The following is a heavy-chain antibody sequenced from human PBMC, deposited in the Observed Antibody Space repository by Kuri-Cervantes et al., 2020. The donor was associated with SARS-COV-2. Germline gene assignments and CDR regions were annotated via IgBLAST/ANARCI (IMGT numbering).Heavy chain of an antibody. J-gene: IGHJ4*02. CDR3: AKDYGGNSGVFDY. V-gene: IGHV3-9*03. D-gene: IGHD4-23*01. CDR2: ISWNSGSI. Sequence: SLKISCTASGFTFDDYAMHWVRQAPGKGLEWVSGISWNSGSIGYADSVKGRFTISRDNAKNSLYLQMSSLRAEDMALYYCAKDYGGNSGVFDYWGQGTLVTVSS. CDR1: GFTFDDYA.